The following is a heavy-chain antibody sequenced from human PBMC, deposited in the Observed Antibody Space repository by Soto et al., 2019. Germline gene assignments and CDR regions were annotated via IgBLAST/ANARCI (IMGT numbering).Heavy chain of an antibody. CDR1: GDSVSTNIAA. J-gene: IGHJ6*02. D-gene: IGHD1-7*01. V-gene: IGHV6-1*01. Sequence: QTLSLTCAISGDSVSTNIAACSWIRHSPSRGLEWLGRTLYRSSKWYNEYAVSVKSRMTINPDTSKNQFSLQLNSVTPEDTAVSYCARDAAPTLNYPHGMDVWGQGTEVTVYS. CDR2: TLYRSSKWYN. CDR3: ARDAAPTLNYPHGMDV.